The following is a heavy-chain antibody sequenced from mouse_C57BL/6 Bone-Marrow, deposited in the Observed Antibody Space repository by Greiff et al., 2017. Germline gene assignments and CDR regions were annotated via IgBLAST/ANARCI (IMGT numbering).Heavy chain of an antibody. D-gene: IGHD6-1*01. V-gene: IGHV1-63*01. J-gene: IGHJ2*01. CDR3: ARKKGAAYFDY. CDR1: GYTFTNYW. CDR2: IYPGGGYT. Sequence: LVESGAELVRPGTSVKMSCKASGYTFTNYWIGWAKQRPGHGLEWIGDIYPGGGYTNYNEKFKGKATLTADKSSSTAYMQFSSLTSEDSAIYYCARKKGAAYFDYWGQGTTLTVSS.